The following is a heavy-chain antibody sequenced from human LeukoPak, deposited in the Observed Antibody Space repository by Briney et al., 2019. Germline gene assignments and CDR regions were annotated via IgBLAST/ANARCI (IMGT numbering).Heavy chain of an antibody. V-gene: IGHV4-59*08. CDR2: IHHSGSA. J-gene: IGHJ4*02. Sequence: PSETLSLICTVSGDSIGSYFWSWIRPSPGKELEWIWYIHHSGSANYNPSLKRPVNISGDTSKEQISLKLTSVRPAHTAVYYCARLAGGTGSGCFDHWGQGSLVSV. CDR3: ARLAGGTGSGCFDH. D-gene: IGHD6-19*01. CDR1: GDSIGSYF.